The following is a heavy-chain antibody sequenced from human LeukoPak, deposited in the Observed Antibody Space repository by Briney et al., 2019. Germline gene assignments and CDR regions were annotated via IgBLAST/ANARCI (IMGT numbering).Heavy chain of an antibody. CDR3: ARLPTTGWFDP. D-gene: IGHD4-11*01. CDR2: INHSGST. Sequence: SETLSLTCAVYGGSFSGYYWSWIRQPPGKGLEWIGEINHSGSTNYNPSLKSRVTISVDTSKNQFSLKLSSVTAADTAVYYCARLPTTGWFDPWGQGTLVTVSS. J-gene: IGHJ5*02. V-gene: IGHV4-34*01. CDR1: GGSFSGYY.